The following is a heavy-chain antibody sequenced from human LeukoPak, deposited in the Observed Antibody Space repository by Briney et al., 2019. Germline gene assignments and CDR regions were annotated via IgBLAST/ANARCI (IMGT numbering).Heavy chain of an antibody. CDR1: GFTVSSNY. CDR2: IWYDGSNK. V-gene: IGHV3-33*08. J-gene: IGHJ4*02. D-gene: IGHD6-13*01. Sequence: PGGSLRLSCAASGFTVSSNYMSWVRQAPGKGLEWVAVIWYDGSNKYYADSVKGRFTISRDNSKNTLYLQMNSLRAEDTAVYYCARGAAAGYFDYWGQGTLVTVSS. CDR3: ARGAAAGYFDY.